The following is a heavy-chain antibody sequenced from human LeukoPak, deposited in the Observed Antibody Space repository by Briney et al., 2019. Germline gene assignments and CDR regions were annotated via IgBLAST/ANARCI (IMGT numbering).Heavy chain of an antibody. CDR2: IYPGDSDT. V-gene: IGHV5-51*01. D-gene: IGHD5/OR15-5a*01. Sequence: GESLKISCRGSGYSFTHYWIGWVRQMPGKGLEWMGIIYPGDSDTRYSPSFQGQVTISADKSINTAYLQWSSLKASDSAMYYCARRRTLRLDAFDPWGQGTLVTVSS. CDR3: ARRRTLRLDAFDP. J-gene: IGHJ5*02. CDR1: GYSFTHYW.